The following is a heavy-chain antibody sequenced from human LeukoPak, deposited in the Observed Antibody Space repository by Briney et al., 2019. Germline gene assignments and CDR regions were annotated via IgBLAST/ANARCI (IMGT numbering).Heavy chain of an antibody. V-gene: IGHV5-51*01. J-gene: IGHJ5*02. CDR3: ARRPLHSQNWLAP. Sequence: GESLKISCKGYGDRFTSCWVAWVRQMPGKGLEWSGIISPGDSDTRYSPSIQGQVTIPVDRSNSTAYLQWSSLKASDTAIYYCARRPLHSQNWLAPWGQGTLVTVSS. CDR1: GDRFTSCW. CDR2: ISPGDSDT.